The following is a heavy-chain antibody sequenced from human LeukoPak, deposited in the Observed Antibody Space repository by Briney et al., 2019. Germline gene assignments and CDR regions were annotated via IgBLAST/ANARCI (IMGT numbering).Heavy chain of an antibody. D-gene: IGHD3-10*01. J-gene: IGHJ4*02. CDR1: GYSFSRYG. V-gene: IGHV1-2*02. CDR2: MNPNSGGT. CDR3: ARDFMVRGVTTPDY. Sequence: ASVKVSCKASGYSFSRYGISWVRQAPGQGLQWVGWMNPNSGGTNYAQKFQGRVTMTRDTSISTAYMELSGLRYDDTAVYYCARDFMVRGVTTPDYWGQGTLVTVSS.